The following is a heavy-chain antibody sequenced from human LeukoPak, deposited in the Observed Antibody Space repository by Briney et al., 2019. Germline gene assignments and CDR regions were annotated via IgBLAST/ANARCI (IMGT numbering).Heavy chain of an antibody. V-gene: IGHV1-2*02. CDR3: ARDGVYSSGWYVDY. J-gene: IGHJ4*02. D-gene: IGHD6-19*01. CDR2: INPNSGGT. Sequence: ASVTVSFKASVYTFTGYYMHWVRQAPGQGLEWMGWINPNSGGTNYAQKFQGRVTMTRDTSISTAYMELSRLRSDDTAVYYCARDGVYSSGWYVDYWGQGTLVTVSS. CDR1: VYTFTGYY.